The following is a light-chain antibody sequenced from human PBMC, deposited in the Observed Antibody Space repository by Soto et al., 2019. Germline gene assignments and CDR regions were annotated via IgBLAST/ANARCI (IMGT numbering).Light chain of an antibody. CDR2: AAS. CDR1: QGITNN. J-gene: IGKJ4*01. V-gene: IGKV1-27*01. Sequence: DIQMTQSPSSLSASVGARVTITCRASQGITNNLAWYQQRPGAAPKILIYAASILRSGVPSRFVGSGSGTDFSLTISSLQPEDVATYYGQRYNSAPLTFGGGTKVEIK. CDR3: QRYNSAPLT.